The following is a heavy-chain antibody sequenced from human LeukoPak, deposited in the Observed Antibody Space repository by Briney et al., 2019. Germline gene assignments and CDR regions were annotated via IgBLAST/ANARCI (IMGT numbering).Heavy chain of an antibody. Sequence: GGSLRLSCAASGFTFSSYSMNWVRQAPGKGLEWVSSISSSSSYIYYADSVKGRFTISRDNAKNSLYLQMSSLRAEDTAAYYCARDTVSDAFDIWGQGTMVTVSS. D-gene: IGHD5/OR15-5a*01. CDR1: GFTFSSYS. J-gene: IGHJ3*02. CDR2: ISSSSSYI. CDR3: ARDTVSDAFDI. V-gene: IGHV3-21*01.